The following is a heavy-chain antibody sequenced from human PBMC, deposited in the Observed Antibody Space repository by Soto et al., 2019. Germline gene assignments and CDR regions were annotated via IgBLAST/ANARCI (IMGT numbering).Heavy chain of an antibody. CDR1: GGSISSGGYY. V-gene: IGHV4-31*03. J-gene: IGHJ4*02. CDR2: IYYSGST. CDR3: ARGRVEMPTMPLDY. D-gene: IGHD1-1*01. Sequence: QVQLQESGPGLVKPSQTLSLTCTISGGSISSGGYYWSWIRQHPGKGLEWIGCIYYSGSTYYNPSLKCRVTISVDTSENQFSLKLSSVTAADTAVYYCARGRVEMPTMPLDYWGQGTLVTVSS.